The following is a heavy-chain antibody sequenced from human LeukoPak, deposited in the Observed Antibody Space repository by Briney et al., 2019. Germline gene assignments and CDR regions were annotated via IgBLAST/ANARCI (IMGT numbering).Heavy chain of an antibody. Sequence: SEALSLTCTVSGGSISNYYWGWIRQPPGKGLECIGYIYYSGSTNYNPSLTSRVTISVDTSKNQFSLKLSSVTAADTAVYYCARDPWGEDAFDIWGQGTMVTVSS. CDR1: GGSISNYY. J-gene: IGHJ3*02. D-gene: IGHD3-16*01. CDR3: ARDPWGEDAFDI. CDR2: IYYSGST. V-gene: IGHV4-59*12.